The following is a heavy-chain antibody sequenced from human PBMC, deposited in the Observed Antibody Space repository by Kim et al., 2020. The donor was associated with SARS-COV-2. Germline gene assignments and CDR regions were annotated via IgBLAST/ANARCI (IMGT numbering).Heavy chain of an antibody. D-gene: IGHD1-1*01. J-gene: IGHJ6*02. V-gene: IGHV1-69*02. CDR3: ARPTLNWNDSGYYYGMDV. CDR2: IIPILGIA. Sequence: SVKVSCKASGGTFSSYTISWVRQAPGQGLEWMGRIIPILGIANYAQKFQGRVTITADKSTSTAYMELSSLRSEDTAVYYCARPTLNWNDSGYYYGMDVWGQGTTVTVSS. CDR1: GGTFSSYT.